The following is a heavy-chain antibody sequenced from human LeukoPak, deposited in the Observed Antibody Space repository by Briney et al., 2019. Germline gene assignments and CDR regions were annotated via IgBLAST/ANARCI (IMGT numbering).Heavy chain of an antibody. CDR1: GYTFTGYY. CDR3: ARVPTVVTRLFDY. D-gene: IGHD4-23*01. V-gene: IGHV1-2*02. CDR2: INPNSGGT. Sequence: ASVRVSCTASGYTFTGYYMHWVRQAPGQGLEWMGWINPNSGGTNYAQKFQGRVTMTRDTSISTAYMELSRLRSDDTAVYYCARVPTVVTRLFDYWGQGTLVTVSS. J-gene: IGHJ4*02.